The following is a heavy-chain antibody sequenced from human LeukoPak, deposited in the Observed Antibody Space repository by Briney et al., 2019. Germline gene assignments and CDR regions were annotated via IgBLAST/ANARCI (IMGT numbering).Heavy chain of an antibody. D-gene: IGHD6-19*01. J-gene: IGHJ4*02. V-gene: IGHV4-39*07. CDR1: GGSISSSSYY. Sequence: SETLSLTCTVSGGSISSSSYYWGWIRQPPGKGLEWIGSIYYSGSTNYNPSLKSRITMSVDTSKNQFSLKLSSVTAADTAVYYCARDSTSGWPLFDYWGQGTLVTVSS. CDR3: ARDSTSGWPLFDY. CDR2: IYYSGST.